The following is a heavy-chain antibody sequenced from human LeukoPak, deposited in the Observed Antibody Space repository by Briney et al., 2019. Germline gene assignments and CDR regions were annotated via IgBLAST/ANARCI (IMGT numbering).Heavy chain of an antibody. Sequence: PGGSLRLSCAASGFTVSSNYMSWVRQAPGKGLEWVANIKQDGSEKEYVDSVKGRFTISRDNGKNSVYLRMNSLRAEDTAVYYCARYGSGSPDYWGQGTLVTVSS. D-gene: IGHD3-10*01. CDR1: GFTVSSNY. J-gene: IGHJ4*02. CDR3: ARYGSGSPDY. CDR2: IKQDGSEK. V-gene: IGHV3-7*01.